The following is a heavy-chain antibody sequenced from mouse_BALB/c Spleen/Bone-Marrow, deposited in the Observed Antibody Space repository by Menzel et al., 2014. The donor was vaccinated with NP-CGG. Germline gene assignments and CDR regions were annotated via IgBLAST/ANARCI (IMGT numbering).Heavy chain of an antibody. CDR2: IRSKSNNYAT. Sequence: EVKLVESGGGLVQPKGSLKLSCAASGFTFNTYAMNWVRQAPGKGLEWVARIRSKSNNYATYYADSVKDRFTISRDDSQSMLYLQMNNLKTEDTATYYCVRWGDYEPWFAYWGQGTLVTVSA. CDR1: GFTFNTYA. D-gene: IGHD2-4*01. CDR3: VRWGDYEPWFAY. J-gene: IGHJ3*01. V-gene: IGHV10-1*02.